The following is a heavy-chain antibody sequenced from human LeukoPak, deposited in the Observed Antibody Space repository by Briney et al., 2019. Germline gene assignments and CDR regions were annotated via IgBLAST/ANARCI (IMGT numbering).Heavy chain of an antibody. Sequence: GGSLRLSCAASGFTFSNAWMSGVRQAPGKGLEWVGRMKTKTDGGTTDYAATVKGRFTISRDDEKTTAYLQMNSLKTEDTAVYYCATGGYYIDYWGQGTLVTVSS. CDR2: MKTKTDGGTT. CDR3: ATGGYYIDY. J-gene: IGHJ4*02. V-gene: IGHV3-15*01. CDR1: GFTFSNAW.